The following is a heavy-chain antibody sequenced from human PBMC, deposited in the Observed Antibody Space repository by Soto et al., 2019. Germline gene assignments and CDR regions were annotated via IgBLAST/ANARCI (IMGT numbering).Heavy chain of an antibody. CDR1: GFTFSGSA. V-gene: IGHV3-73*01. J-gene: IGHJ4*02. CDR3: TRARDGYPHGFGY. Sequence: HPVGSLRLSGAASGFTFSGSAMHWVRQASGKGLEWVGRIRSKANSYATAYAASVKGRFTISRDDSKNTAYLQMNSLKTEDTAVYYCTRARDGYPHGFGYWGQGTLVTVSS. CDR2: IRSKANSYAT. D-gene: IGHD3-16*01.